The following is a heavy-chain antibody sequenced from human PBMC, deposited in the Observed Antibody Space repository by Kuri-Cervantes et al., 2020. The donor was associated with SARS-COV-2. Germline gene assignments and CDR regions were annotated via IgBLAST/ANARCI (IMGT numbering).Heavy chain of an antibody. V-gene: IGHV3-21*04. Sequence: GESLKISCAASGFTFSSYSMNWVRQAPGKGLEWVSSISSSGTYKNYADSVKGRFAISRDNAKNTLYLRMNSLRAEDTAVYYCARDSLAAAGNYYYYGMDVWGQGTTVTVSS. CDR2: ISSSGTYK. CDR1: GFTFSSYS. J-gene: IGHJ6*02. CDR3: ARDSLAAAGNYYYYGMDV. D-gene: IGHD6-13*01.